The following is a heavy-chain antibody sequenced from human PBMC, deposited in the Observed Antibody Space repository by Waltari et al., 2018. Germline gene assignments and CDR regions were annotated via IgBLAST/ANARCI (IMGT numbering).Heavy chain of an antibody. J-gene: IGHJ4*02. CDR2: IYSGGSK. V-gene: IGHV3-23*03. Sequence: EVQLLESGGGLVQPGGSLRLSCPASGFTFRIYAMSWVRQAPGKGVEGGSVIYSGGSKYDADSGKGRFTISRDNSKNTLDLQMNSLRAEETAVYYCAKELLNGLVSYWGQGTLVTVSS. CDR3: AKELLNGLVSY. D-gene: IGHD2-15*01. CDR1: GFTFRIYA.